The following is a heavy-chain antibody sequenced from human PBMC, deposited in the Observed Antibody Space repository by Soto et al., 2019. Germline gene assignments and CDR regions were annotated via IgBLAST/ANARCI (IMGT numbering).Heavy chain of an antibody. V-gene: IGHV1-18*01. D-gene: IGHD3-10*01. Sequence: ASVKVSCKASGYTFTSYGISWVRQAPGQGLEWMGWISAYNGNTNYAQKLQGRVTMTTDTSTSTAYMELRSLRSDDTAVYYCARDLNTMVRVPFDPWGQGTLVPVSS. J-gene: IGHJ5*02. CDR1: GYTFTSYG. CDR3: ARDLNTMVRVPFDP. CDR2: ISAYNGNT.